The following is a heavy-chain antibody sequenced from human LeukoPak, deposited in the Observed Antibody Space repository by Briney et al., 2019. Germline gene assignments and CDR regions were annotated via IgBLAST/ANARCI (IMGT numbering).Heavy chain of an antibody. CDR1: GFTLSGYW. Sequence: AGGSLRLSCAASGFTLSGYWMSWVRQAPGKGLEWVANIKKDGSERYYVDFVKGRLTISRDNAKNSVYLQMNSLRVEDTAMYYCATRSSPLDYWGQGTLVTVFS. CDR2: IKKDGSER. D-gene: IGHD2-15*01. J-gene: IGHJ4*02. V-gene: IGHV3-7*01. CDR3: ATRSSPLDY.